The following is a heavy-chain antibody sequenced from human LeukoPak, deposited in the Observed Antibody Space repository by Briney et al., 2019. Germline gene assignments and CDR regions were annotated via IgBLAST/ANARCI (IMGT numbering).Heavy chain of an antibody. V-gene: IGHV4-59*01. D-gene: IGHD2-15*01. CDR2: IYYSGST. J-gene: IGHJ3*02. CDR1: GGSISSYY. CDR3: ARERYCSGGSCYSNAFDI. Sequence: PSETLSLTCTVSGGSISSYYWSWIRQPPGKGLEWIGYIYYSGSTNYNPSLKSRVTISLDTSKNQFSLKLSSVTAADTAVYYCARERYCSGGSCYSNAFDIWGQGTMVTVSS.